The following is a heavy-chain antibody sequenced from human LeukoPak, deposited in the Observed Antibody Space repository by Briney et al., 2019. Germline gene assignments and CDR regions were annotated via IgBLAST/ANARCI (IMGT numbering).Heavy chain of an antibody. V-gene: IGHV3-23*01. CDR2: ISGSNPGT. CDR3: AKASVGHCSGAFCYHFDS. CDR1: GFTFSTYA. D-gene: IGHD2-15*01. Sequence: GGSLRLSCAASGFTFSTYAMSWVRQTPGKGLERVAAISGSNPGTYHASSVRGRFTISRDNSKNTLHLQMNGLRAEDAAIYYRAKASVGHCSGAFCYHFDSWGQGTLVTVSS. J-gene: IGHJ4*02.